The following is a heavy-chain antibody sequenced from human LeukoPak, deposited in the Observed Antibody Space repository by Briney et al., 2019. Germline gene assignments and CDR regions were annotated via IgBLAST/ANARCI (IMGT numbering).Heavy chain of an antibody. V-gene: IGHV5-51*01. CDR3: ARHGDCSSTSCYDDYYGMDV. J-gene: IGHJ6*02. D-gene: IGHD2-2*01. CDR2: IYPGDSDT. Sequence: GESLKISCKGSGYSFTSYWIGWVRQMPGKGLEWMGIIYPGDSDTRYSPSFRGQVTISADKSISTAYLQWSSLKASDTAMYYCARHGDCSSTSCYDDYYGMDVWGQGTTVTVSS. CDR1: GYSFTSYW.